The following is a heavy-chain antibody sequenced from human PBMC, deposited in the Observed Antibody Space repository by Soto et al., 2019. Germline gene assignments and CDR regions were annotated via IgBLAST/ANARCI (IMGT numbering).Heavy chain of an antibody. CDR3: ARDKACITGTYVW. CDR1: GFTFSSYA. V-gene: IGHV3-30-3*01. CDR2: ISYDGSNK. D-gene: IGHD1-7*01. Sequence: QVQLVESGGGVVQPGRSLRLSCAASGFTFSSYAMHWVRQAPGKGLEWVAVISYDGSNKYYADSVKGRFTISRDNSNNTLYLHMNSLRAEDTAVYYCARDKACITGTYVWWGQGTLVTVSS. J-gene: IGHJ4*02.